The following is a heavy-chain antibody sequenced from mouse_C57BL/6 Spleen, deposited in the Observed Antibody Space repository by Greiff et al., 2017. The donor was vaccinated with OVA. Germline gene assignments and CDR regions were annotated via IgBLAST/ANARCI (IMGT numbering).Heavy chain of an antibody. D-gene: IGHD1-1*01. J-gene: IGHJ2*01. CDR2: IYPGSGST. Sequence: QVQLKQPGAELVKPGASVKMSCKASGYTFTSYWITWVKQRPGQGLEWIGDIYPGSGSTNYNEKFKSKATLTVDTSSSTAYMQLSSLTSEDSAVYYCARRFITTVVAKREFDYWGQGTTLTVSS. CDR3: ARRFITTVVAKREFDY. CDR1: GYTFTSYW. V-gene: IGHV1-55*01.